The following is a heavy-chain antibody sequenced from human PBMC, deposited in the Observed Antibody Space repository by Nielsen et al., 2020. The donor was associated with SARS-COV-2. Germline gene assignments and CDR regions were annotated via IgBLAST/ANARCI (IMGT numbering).Heavy chain of an antibody. CDR1: GYSFTSYW. CDR2: IDPSDSYT. J-gene: IGHJ3*02. Sequence: GESLKISCKGSGYSFTSYWISWVRQMPGKGLEWMGRIDPSDSYTNYSPSFQGQVTISADKSISTAYLQWSSLKASDTAMYYCARPRGLRGYSYGNDAFDIWGQGTMVTVSS. V-gene: IGHV5-10-1*04. D-gene: IGHD5-18*01. CDR3: ARPRGLRGYSYGNDAFDI.